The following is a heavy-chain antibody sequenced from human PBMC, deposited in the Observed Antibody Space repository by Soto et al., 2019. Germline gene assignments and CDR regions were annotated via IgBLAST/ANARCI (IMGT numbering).Heavy chain of an antibody. Sequence: QVRLVESGGGAVQPGDSLRLSCAASGFTFSTYALHWVRQAPGKGLEWVAFISYTGANKYYADSVKGRFTVSSYNSKNMGPVQNTGLHPGAWAVNYCARDEFHYRRGAYNDPWGKGTPLTLSS. CDR2: ISYTGANK. J-gene: IGHJ5*02. CDR1: GFTFSTYA. V-gene: IGHV3-30-3*01. D-gene: IGHD1-20*01. CDR3: ARDEFHYRRGAYNDP.